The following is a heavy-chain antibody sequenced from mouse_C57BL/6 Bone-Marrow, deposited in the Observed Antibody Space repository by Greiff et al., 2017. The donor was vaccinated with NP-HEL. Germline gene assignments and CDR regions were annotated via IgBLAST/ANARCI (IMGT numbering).Heavy chain of an antibody. CDR3: ARGKTGWYMDD. CDR2: IYPRNGTT. V-gene: IGHV1-81*01. CDR1: GYTFTSYG. D-gene: IGHD1-1*02. J-gene: IGHJ4*01. Sequence: LVESGAELARPGASVKMSCKASGYTFTSYGISWVKQRTGQGLEWIGEIYPRNGTTCYNEKFKGKATLTADKSSSTAYMELHSLTSEDSAVYFCARGKTGWYMDDWGKGTTVTVSS.